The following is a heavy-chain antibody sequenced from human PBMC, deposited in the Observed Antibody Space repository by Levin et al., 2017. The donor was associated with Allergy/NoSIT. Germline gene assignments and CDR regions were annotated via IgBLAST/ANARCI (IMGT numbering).Heavy chain of an antibody. Sequence: SQTLSLTCTVSGGSISSSSYYWGWIRQPPGKGLEWIGSIYYSGSTYYNPSLKSRVTISVDTSKNQFSLKLSSVTAADTAVYYCARPITYGDYGDDAFDIWGQGTMVTVSS. J-gene: IGHJ3*02. V-gene: IGHV4-39*01. D-gene: IGHD4-17*01. CDR1: GGSISSSSYY. CDR2: IYYSGST. CDR3: ARPITYGDYGDDAFDI.